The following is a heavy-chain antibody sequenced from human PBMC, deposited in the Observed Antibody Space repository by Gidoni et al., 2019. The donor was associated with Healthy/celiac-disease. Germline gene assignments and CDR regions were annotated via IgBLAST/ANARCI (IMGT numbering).Heavy chain of an antibody. J-gene: IGHJ6*02. CDR1: GYTLTALS. Sequence: QSQLVQSGAEVKTPGASVHVSRKVSGYTLTALSVHWVRQAAGKGLEWIGGFDPEDGEAIYAQKFQGRVTMTEDTSTDTAYMELSSLRSEDTAVYYCATTAAAGTDGYYGMDVWGQGTTVTVS. V-gene: IGHV1-24*01. D-gene: IGHD6-13*01. CDR2: FDPEDGEA. CDR3: ATTAAAGTDGYYGMDV.